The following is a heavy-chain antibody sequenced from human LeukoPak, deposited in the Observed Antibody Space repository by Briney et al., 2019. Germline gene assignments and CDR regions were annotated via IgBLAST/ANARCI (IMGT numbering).Heavy chain of an antibody. V-gene: IGHV3-48*03. CDR3: ARDLTGITMVRGVPSLPYYYMDV. Sequence: GGSLRLSCAASGFTFSSYEMNWVRQAPGKGLEWVSYISSSGSTIYYADSVKGRFTISRDNAKNSLYLQMNSLRAEDTAVYYCARDLTGITMVRGVPSLPYYYMDVWGKGTTVTVSS. CDR2: ISSSGSTI. J-gene: IGHJ6*03. CDR1: GFTFSSYE. D-gene: IGHD3-10*01.